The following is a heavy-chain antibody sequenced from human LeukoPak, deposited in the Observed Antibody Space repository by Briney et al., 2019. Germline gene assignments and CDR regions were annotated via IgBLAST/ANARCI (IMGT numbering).Heavy chain of an antibody. CDR2: INHSGST. V-gene: IGHV4-34*01. J-gene: IGHJ4*02. Sequence: SETLCLTCAVYGGSFSGYYWSWIRQPPGRGLEWIGEINHSGSTNYHPSLKSRVTISVDTSKNQFSLKLSSVTAADTAVYYCASTHLYRSSPLGYWGQGTLATVSS. D-gene: IGHD6-13*01. CDR3: ASTHLYRSSPLGY. CDR1: GGSFSGYY.